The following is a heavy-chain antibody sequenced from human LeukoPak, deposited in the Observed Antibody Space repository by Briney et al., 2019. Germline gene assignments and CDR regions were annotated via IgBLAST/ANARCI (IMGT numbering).Heavy chain of an antibody. CDR2: ISGSGGST. CDR1: GFTFSIYA. CDR3: GKEGGYCTNGVCYLDYYYMDV. D-gene: IGHD2-8*01. J-gene: IGHJ6*03. Sequence: PGGSLRLSCAASGFTFSIYAMSWVRQAPGKGLEWVSAISGSGGSTYYADSVKGRFTISRDNSKNTLYLQMNSLRAEDTAVYYCGKEGGYCTNGVCYLDYYYMDVWGKGTTVTVSS. V-gene: IGHV3-23*01.